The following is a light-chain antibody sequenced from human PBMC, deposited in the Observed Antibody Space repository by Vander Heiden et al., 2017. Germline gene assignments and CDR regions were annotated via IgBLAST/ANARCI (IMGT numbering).Light chain of an antibody. CDR2: GKN. V-gene: IGLV1-40*01. Sequence: QSVLTQPPSVSGAPGQRVAISCTGNSSNTRAGYDVHWYHPLPGKPPKLLISGKNNRPSGVPDRFSASKSGTSASLAITGLRPEDEGDYYCQSYDRDLGGFAVFGGGTQLTVL. CDR3: QSYDRDLGGFAV. CDR1: SSNTRAGYD. J-gene: IGLJ7*01.